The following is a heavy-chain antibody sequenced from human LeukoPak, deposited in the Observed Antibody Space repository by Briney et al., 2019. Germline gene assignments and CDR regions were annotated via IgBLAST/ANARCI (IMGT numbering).Heavy chain of an antibody. CDR2: ISGSGGST. V-gene: IGHV3-23*01. D-gene: IGHD3-10*01. CDR1: GFTFSSYA. Sequence: GGSLRLSCAASGFTFSSYAMSWVRQAPGKGLEWVSAISGSGGSTYYADSVKGRFTISRDNSKNTLYLQMNSLRAEDTAVYYCAKVAPSYYYGSGSTYFDYWGQGTLVTVSS. J-gene: IGHJ4*02. CDR3: AKVAPSYYYGSGSTYFDY.